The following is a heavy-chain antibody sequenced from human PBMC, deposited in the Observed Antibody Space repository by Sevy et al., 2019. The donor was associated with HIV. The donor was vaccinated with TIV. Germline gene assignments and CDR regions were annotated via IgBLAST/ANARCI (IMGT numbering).Heavy chain of an antibody. Sequence: GSLRLSCAASGFTVSSNYMSWVRQTPGKGLEWVSVIYSGGSTYYADSVKGRFTISRDNSKNTLYLQMNSLRAEDTAVYYCASDKGQLWLGIFDYWGQGTLVTVSS. D-gene: IGHD5-18*01. V-gene: IGHV3-53*01. CDR1: GFTVSSNY. CDR3: ASDKGQLWLGIFDY. CDR2: IYSGGST. J-gene: IGHJ4*02.